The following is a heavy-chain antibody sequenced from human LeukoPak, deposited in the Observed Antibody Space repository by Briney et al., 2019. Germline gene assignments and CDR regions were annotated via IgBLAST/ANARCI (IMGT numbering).Heavy chain of an antibody. D-gene: IGHD4-17*01. CDR1: GYTFSTYA. CDR2: INAGNGNT. Sequence: ASVKVSCKASGYTFSTYAMHWVRQAPGERLEWMGWINAGNGNTMYSQKFQGRVTITRDTSASTVYMELSSLTSEDTGVYCCARDHSDYGDLSDPWGQGTLVTVSS. V-gene: IGHV1-3*01. CDR3: ARDHSDYGDLSDP. J-gene: IGHJ5*02.